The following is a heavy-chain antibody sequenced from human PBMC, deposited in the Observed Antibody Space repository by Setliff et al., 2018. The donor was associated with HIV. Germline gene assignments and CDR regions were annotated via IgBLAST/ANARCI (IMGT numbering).Heavy chain of an antibody. V-gene: IGHV1-8*02. D-gene: IGHD3-10*01. CDR1: GYTFTSYD. CDR3: ATRSYDSGSPFDY. Sequence: ASVKVSCKASGYTFTSYDINWVRQATGQGLEWMGWMNPNSGNTGYAQKFQGRVTMTRNTSISTAYMELSSLRSEDTAVYYCATRSYDSGSPFDYWGQGTLVTVSS. J-gene: IGHJ4*02. CDR2: MNPNSGNT.